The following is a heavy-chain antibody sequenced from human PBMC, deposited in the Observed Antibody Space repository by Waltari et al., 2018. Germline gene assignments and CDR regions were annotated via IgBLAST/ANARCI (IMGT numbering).Heavy chain of an antibody. CDR2: ISDSGST. D-gene: IGHD6-13*01. Sequence: QVQLQQSGPGLVKPSETLSLTRSVSGTSISDYYWSWIRQPPGKGLEWVGSISDSGSTRYKSSLKSRLTISVDTSKNQISLKLTSVTAADTAVYYCARTSGAAAGKFDYWGQGTLVTVSS. J-gene: IGHJ4*02. V-gene: IGHV4-59*01. CDR1: GTSISDYY. CDR3: ARTSGAAAGKFDY.